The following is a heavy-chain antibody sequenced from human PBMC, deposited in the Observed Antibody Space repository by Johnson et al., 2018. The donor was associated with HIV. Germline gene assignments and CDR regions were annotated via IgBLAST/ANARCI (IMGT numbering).Heavy chain of an antibody. D-gene: IGHD3-3*02. J-gene: IGHJ3*01. CDR2: ISYDGSNK. CDR1: GFTFSSYG. CDR3: ARAHLIFPKNAFDV. V-gene: IGHV3-30*03. Sequence: QVQLVESGGGVVQPGRSLRLSCAASGFTFSSYGMHWVRQAPGKGLEWVAVISYDGSNKYYADSVKGRFTISRDNVKNSVFLQMNTLGADDTAFYYCARAHLIFPKNAFDVWGQGAMVMVSS.